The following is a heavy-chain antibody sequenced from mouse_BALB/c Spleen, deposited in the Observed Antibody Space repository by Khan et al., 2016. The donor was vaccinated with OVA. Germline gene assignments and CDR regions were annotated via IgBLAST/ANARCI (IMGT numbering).Heavy chain of an antibody. CDR3: ARDGARYNYAMDY. V-gene: IGHV3-2*02. J-gene: IGHJ4*01. D-gene: IGHD1-1*02. Sequence: EVQLQESGPGLVKPSQSLSLTCTVTGYSITSEYAWNWIRQFPGNELEWMGYISYSGSTNYNPSLKSRISITRDTSKNQFFLQLNSVTTEDTATYYCARDGARYNYAMDYWGQGTSGTVSS. CDR2: ISYSGST. CDR1: GYSITSEYA.